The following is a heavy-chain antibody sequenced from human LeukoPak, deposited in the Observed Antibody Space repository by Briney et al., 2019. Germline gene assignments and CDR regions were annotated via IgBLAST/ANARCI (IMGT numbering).Heavy chain of an antibody. CDR2: IYYSGST. CDR1: GGSMSSNY. J-gene: IGHJ4*02. CDR3: ARDGYSSSLDY. D-gene: IGHD6-13*01. V-gene: IGHV4-59*01. Sequence: SETLSLTCTVSGGSMSSNYWSWIRQPPGKGLEWIGYIYYSGSTNYNPSLKSRVSISVDTSKNQFSLKLSSVTAADTAVYYCARDGYSSSLDYWGQGTLVTVSS.